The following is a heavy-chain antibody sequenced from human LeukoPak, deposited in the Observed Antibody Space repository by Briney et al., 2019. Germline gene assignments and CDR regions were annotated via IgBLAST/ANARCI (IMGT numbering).Heavy chain of an antibody. CDR1: GFTFRSYW. CDR2: MKLDGSEE. CDR3: ARWARYCSSGSCYSWFDP. V-gene: IGHV3-7*01. D-gene: IGHD2-15*01. Sequence: GGTLRLSCAASGFTFRSYWMSWVRQAPGKGLEWVANMKLDGSEEYYVDSVKGRYTISSDNAKNSLYLQMNSLRVDDTAVYYCARWARYCSSGSCYSWFDPWGQGTLVTVSS. J-gene: IGHJ5*02.